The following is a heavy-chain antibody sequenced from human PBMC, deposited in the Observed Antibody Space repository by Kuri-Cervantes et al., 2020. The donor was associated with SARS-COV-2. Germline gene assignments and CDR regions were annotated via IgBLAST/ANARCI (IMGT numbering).Heavy chain of an antibody. D-gene: IGHD1/OR15-1a*01. CDR2: ISSSSSYT. CDR3: ARDHRYNWNRGGMDV. Sequence: GGSLRLSCAASGFTFSDYYMSWIRQAPGKGLEWVSYISSSSSYTNYADSVKGRFTISRDNAKNSLYLQMNSLRAEDTAVYYCARDHRYNWNRGGMDVWGQGTTVTVSS. J-gene: IGHJ6*02. V-gene: IGHV3-11*05. CDR1: GFTFSDYY.